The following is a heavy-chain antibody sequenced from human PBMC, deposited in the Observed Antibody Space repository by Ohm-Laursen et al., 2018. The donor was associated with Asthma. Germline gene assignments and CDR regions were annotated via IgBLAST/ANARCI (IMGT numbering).Heavy chain of an antibody. V-gene: IGHV1-69*01. CDR3: GRKRGSCITSTCYSLDF. Sequence: SSVKVSCKSLGGTLDTSAIGWVRQAPGQGLEWMGGINSVFATTDYGQKFRGRVTITADESTATVYMELSSLRSDDTALYYCGRKRGSCITSTCYSLDFWGQGTLITVSS. CDR1: GGTLDTSA. J-gene: IGHJ4*02. CDR2: INSVFATT. D-gene: IGHD2-15*01.